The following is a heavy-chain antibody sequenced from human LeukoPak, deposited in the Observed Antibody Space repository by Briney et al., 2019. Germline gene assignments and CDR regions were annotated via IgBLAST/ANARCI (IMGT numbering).Heavy chain of an antibody. V-gene: IGHV4-38-2*02. J-gene: IGHJ6*03. D-gene: IGHD2-15*01. CDR2: IYHSGST. CDR3: ARLHGNMDV. Sequence: SETLSLTCTVSGYSISSGYYWGWIRQPPGKGLEWIGSIYHSGSTYYNPSLKSRVTISVDTSKNQFSLKLSSVTAADTAAYYCARLHGNMDVWGKGTTVTVPS. CDR1: GYSISSGYY.